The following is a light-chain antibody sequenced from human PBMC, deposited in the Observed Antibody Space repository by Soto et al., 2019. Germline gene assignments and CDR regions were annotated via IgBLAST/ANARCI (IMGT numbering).Light chain of an antibody. Sequence: EIVMTQSPATLSVSPGERATLSCRASQSVSSNFAWYQQKPGQAPRLLIYGASTRATGIPARFSGSGSGTEFTLTISSLQSEDFAVYYCQQYKNWPPLTFGGGTKGEIK. CDR2: GAS. CDR3: QQYKNWPPLT. V-gene: IGKV3-15*01. J-gene: IGKJ4*01. CDR1: QSVSSN.